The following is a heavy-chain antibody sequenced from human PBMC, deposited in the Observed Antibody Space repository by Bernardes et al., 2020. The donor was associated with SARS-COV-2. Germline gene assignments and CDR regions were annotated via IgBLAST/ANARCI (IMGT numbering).Heavy chain of an antibody. Sequence: GGSLRLSCAASGFTFSSYAIRWVRQAPGKGLEWVSGISRSGGSTYYADSVKGRFTISRDNSKNTLYLQMKSLRGEDTAVYYCASARGVGASPSSFDYRGQGTLVTVSS. CDR2: ISRSGGST. CDR3: ASARGVGASPSSFDY. J-gene: IGHJ4*02. D-gene: IGHD1-26*01. V-gene: IGHV3-23*01. CDR1: GFTFSSYA.